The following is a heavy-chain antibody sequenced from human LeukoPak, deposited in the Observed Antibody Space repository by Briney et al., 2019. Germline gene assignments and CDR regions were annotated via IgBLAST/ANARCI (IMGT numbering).Heavy chain of an antibody. J-gene: IGHJ4*02. CDR1: GYSISSGYY. CDR2: IYHSGST. D-gene: IGHD5-12*01. V-gene: IGHV4-38-2*01. CDR3: ARVAHPSRNGYYLGY. Sequence: SETLSLTCAVSGYSISSGYYWGWIRQPPGKGLEWIGSIYHSGSTYYNPPLKSRGTISADTSKSQFSLKVTSVTAADTALYYCARVAHPSRNGYYLGYWGQGTLVTISS.